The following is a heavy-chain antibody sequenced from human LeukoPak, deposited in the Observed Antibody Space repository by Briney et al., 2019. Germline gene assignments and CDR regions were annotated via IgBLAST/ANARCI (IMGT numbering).Heavy chain of an antibody. V-gene: IGHV3-23*01. D-gene: IGHD2-21*02. CDR1: GFTFSSYA. CDR3: AKFQGIVVVTSSMIDAFDI. J-gene: IGHJ3*02. Sequence: PGGSLRLSCAASGFTFSSYAMSWVRQAPGKGLEWVSAISGSGGSTYYADSVKGRFTISRDNSKNTLYLQMNSLRAEDTAVYYCAKFQGIVVVTSSMIDAFDIWGQGTMVTVSS. CDR2: ISGSGGST.